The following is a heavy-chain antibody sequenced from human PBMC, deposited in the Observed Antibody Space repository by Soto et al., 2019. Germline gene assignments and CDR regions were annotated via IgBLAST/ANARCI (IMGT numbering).Heavy chain of an antibody. V-gene: IGHV4-34*01. D-gene: IGHD3-22*01. J-gene: IGHJ4*02. CDR3: ARGITMTVAAQGGAPDKCYFDS. CDR2: VNHSGNT. CDR1: GGSFSGYY. Sequence: LSLTCAVYGGSFSGYYWSWIRQPPGKGLEWIGEVNHSGNTNENPSLKSRVTISVDTSKNQFSLKLRSVTAADTAVYYCARGITMTVAAQGGAPDKCYFDSWGQGGLVTVSS.